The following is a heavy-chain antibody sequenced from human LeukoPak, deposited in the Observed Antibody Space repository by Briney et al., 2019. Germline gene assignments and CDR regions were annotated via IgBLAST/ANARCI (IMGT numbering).Heavy chain of an antibody. Sequence: ASVKVSCKASGYTFTVYYMNWVRQAPGQGLEWMGWMNPNSGSTDYAQKFQGRVTMTRDTSISTAYMELSSLRSEDTALYYCARGVATNYWGQGTLVTVSS. CDR2: MNPNSGST. CDR3: ARGVATNY. D-gene: IGHD1-1*01. V-gene: IGHV1-8*02. CDR1: GYTFTVYY. J-gene: IGHJ4*02.